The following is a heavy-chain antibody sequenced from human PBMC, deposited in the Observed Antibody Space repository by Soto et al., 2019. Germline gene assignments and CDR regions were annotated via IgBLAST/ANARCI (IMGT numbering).Heavy chain of an antibody. CDR1: GGLFSSYA. CDR2: IIPVFDTP. CDR3: ARGDSPYVWFNEF. J-gene: IGHJ4*02. D-gene: IGHD3-16*01. V-gene: IGHV1-69*13. Sequence: GASVKVSCKDSGGLFSSYAISWVRQAPGQGLEWMGGIIPVFDTPYYAQTFQGRVTITADESTNTAYLELSSLRSDDTAMYYCARGDSPYVWFNEFWGQGSRVTVSS.